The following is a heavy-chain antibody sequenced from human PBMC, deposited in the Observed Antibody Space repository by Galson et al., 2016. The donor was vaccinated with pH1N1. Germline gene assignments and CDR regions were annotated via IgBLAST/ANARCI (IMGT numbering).Heavy chain of an antibody. Sequence: SVKVSCKASGGTFSNSAISWVRQAPGQGLEWMGGISPIFGSINYAQRFQGRVPITADIFTNTAYMELSSLRSEDTAIYYCATAGPLVREILYYSYALDVRGQGTTVTVS. CDR3: ATAGPLVREILYYSYALDV. J-gene: IGHJ6*02. CDR1: GGTFSNSA. D-gene: IGHD3-10*01. V-gene: IGHV1-69*06. CDR2: ISPIFGSI.